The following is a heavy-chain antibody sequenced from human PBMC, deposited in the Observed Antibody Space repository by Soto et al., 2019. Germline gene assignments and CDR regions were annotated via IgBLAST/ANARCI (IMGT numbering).Heavy chain of an antibody. D-gene: IGHD3-3*01. CDR3: AKDSDFWSGYPDY. CDR2: ISWNSGSI. V-gene: IGHV3-9*01. CDR1: GFTFGGYA. Sequence: GGSLRLSCAASGFTFGGYAMHWVRQAPGKGLEWVSGISWNSGSIGYADSVRGRFTISRDNAKNSLYLQMNSLRAEDTALYYCAKDSDFWSGYPDYWGQGTLVTVSS. J-gene: IGHJ4*02.